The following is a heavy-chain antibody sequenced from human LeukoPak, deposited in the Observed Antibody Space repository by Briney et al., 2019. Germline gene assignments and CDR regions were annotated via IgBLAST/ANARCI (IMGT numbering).Heavy chain of an antibody. D-gene: IGHD5-18*01. V-gene: IGHV1-2*02. CDR3: ARVRGGYNYGSNWFDP. Sequence: ASVKVSCKASGYTFIGYYMHWVRQAPGQGLEWMGWINANSGGTNYAQKFQGRVTMTRDTSISTAYMGLSRLRSDDTAVYYCARVRGGYNYGSNWFDPWGQGTLVTVSS. CDR2: INANSGGT. CDR1: GYTFIGYY. J-gene: IGHJ5*02.